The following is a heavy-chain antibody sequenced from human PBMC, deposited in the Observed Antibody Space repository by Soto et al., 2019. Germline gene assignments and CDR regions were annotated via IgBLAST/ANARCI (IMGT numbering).Heavy chain of an antibody. CDR1: GGSISSYY. J-gene: IGHJ5*02. CDR2: IYYSGST. CDR3: ARGYCSGGSCYGGLVSWFDP. D-gene: IGHD2-15*01. V-gene: IGHV4-59*01. Sequence: SETLSLTCTVSGGSISSYYWSWIRQPPGKGLEWIGYIYYSGSTNYNPSLKSRVTISVDTSKNQFSLKLSSVTAADTAVYYCARGYCSGGSCYGGLVSWFDPWGQGTLVTVS.